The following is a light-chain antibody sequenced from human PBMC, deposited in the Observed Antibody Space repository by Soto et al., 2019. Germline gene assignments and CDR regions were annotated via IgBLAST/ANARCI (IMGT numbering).Light chain of an antibody. Sequence: DIVMTQSPDSLAVSLGERATINCKSSQRVLYSSNNKNYLAWYQQKPGQPPKLLIYWASTPESGVPDRFSGSGSETDFTLTISSLQAEDVAVYYCQQYYSTPWTFGQGTKVEIK. CDR1: QRVLYSSNNKNY. V-gene: IGKV4-1*01. CDR2: WAS. J-gene: IGKJ1*01. CDR3: QQYYSTPWT.